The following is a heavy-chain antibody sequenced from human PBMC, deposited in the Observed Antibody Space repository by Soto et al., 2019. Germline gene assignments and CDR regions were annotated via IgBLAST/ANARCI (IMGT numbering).Heavy chain of an antibody. J-gene: IGHJ6*02. Sequence: QVQLVQSRGEVKKPGASVKVSCKTSGYSFTTYGISWVRQAPGQGLEWMGWISGYNGNTNYAQKLKGRLTMTTDTPTVTAYMELRSLTSDDTAVYYCAREGPAPYYYYGMDVLGQGRTVTVSS. V-gene: IGHV1-18*01. CDR3: AREGPAPYYYYGMDV. CDR2: ISGYNGNT. CDR1: GYSFTTYG.